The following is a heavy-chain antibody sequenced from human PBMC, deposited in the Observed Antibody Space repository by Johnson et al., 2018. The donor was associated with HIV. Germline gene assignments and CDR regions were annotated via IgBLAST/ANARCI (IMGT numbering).Heavy chain of an antibody. J-gene: IGHJ3*02. CDR3: ARGRPSGSHDAFDI. V-gene: IGHV3-30*14. CDR2: ISSDGSGK. D-gene: IGHD3-22*01. CDR1: GFTFSSYA. Sequence: QVQLVESGGGVVQPGRSLRLSCAASGFTFSSYAMHWVRQAPGKGLEWVAVISSDGSGKYYADSVKGRFTISRDNSKNTLYLQMNSLRVEDTAVYYCARGRPSGSHDAFDIWGQGTMVTVSS.